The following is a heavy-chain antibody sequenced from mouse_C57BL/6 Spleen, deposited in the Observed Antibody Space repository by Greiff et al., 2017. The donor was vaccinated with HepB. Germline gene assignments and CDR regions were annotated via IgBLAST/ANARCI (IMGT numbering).Heavy chain of an antibody. CDR3: AREGDYDYDQAWFAY. CDR2: ISDGGSYT. D-gene: IGHD2-4*01. CDR1: GFTFSSYA. J-gene: IGHJ3*01. V-gene: IGHV5-4*01. Sequence: DVMLVESGGGLVKPGGSLKLSCAASGFTFSSYAMSWVRQTPEKRLEWVATISDGGSYTYYPDNVKGRFTISRDNAKNNLYLQMSHLKSEDTAMYYCAREGDYDYDQAWFAYWGQGTLVTVSA.